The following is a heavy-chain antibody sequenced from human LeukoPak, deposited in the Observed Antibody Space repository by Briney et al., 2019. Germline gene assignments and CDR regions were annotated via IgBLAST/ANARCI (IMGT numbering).Heavy chain of an antibody. V-gene: IGHV1-69*04. CDR1: GGTFSSYA. CDR2: IIPILGIA. CDR3: ARVRSSSPDAFDI. Sequence: SVKVSCKASGGTFSSYAISWVRQAPGQGLEWMGRIIPILGIANYAQKFQGRVTITADKSTSTAYMELSSLRSEDTAVYYCARVRSSSPDAFDIWGQGTMVTVSS. J-gene: IGHJ3*02. D-gene: IGHD6-13*01.